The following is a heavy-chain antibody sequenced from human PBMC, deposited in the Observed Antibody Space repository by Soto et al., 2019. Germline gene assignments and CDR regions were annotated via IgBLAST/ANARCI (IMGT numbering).Heavy chain of an antibody. CDR1: GGSFSGYY. D-gene: IGHD2-2*01. J-gene: IGHJ4*02. V-gene: IGHV4-34*01. Sequence: PSETLSLTCAVYGGSFSGYYWSWIRQPPGKGLEWIGEINHSGSTNYNPSLKSRVTISVDTSKNQFSLKLSSVTAADTAVYYCARIQGGRIARLPYCSSTSCYYDYWGQGTLVTVSS. CDR3: ARIQGGRIARLPYCSSTSCYYDY. CDR2: INHSGST.